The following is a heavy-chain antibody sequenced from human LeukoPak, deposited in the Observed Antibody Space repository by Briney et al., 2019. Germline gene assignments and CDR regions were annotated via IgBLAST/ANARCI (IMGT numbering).Heavy chain of an antibody. CDR2: ISSSSSYI. J-gene: IGHJ6*04. V-gene: IGHV3-21*01. Sequence: GSLRLSCAASGFTFTNYGMNWVRQAPGKGLEWVSSISSSSSYIYYADSVKGRFTISRDNAKNSLYLQMNSLRAEDTAVYYCARDDEYSSLDVWGKGTTVTVSS. CDR3: ARDDEYSSLDV. D-gene: IGHD6-6*01. CDR1: GFTFTNYG.